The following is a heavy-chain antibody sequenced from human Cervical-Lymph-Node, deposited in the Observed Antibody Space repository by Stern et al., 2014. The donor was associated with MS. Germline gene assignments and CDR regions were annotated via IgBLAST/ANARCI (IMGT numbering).Heavy chain of an antibody. V-gene: IGHV3-53*01. D-gene: IGHD1-1*01. CDR1: GFTVSRDY. CDR2: ITNVGST. J-gene: IGHJ4*02. Sequence: VQLVESGGGVIQPGGSLRLSCTASGFTVSRDYMTWVRPAPGTGLEWVSLITNVGSTFYTDSVKARFTISRDDSKNTVYLHMTSLRAEDTAMYYCARDTSSPERSDWWGQGTLVTVSS. CDR3: ARDTSSPERSDW.